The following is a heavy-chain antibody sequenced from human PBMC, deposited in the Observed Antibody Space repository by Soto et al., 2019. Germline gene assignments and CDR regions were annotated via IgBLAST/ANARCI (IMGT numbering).Heavy chain of an antibody. J-gene: IGHJ4*02. D-gene: IGHD3-9*01. CDR3: AKVLTGYYYYFEY. CDR1: GFTFSSYA. Sequence: GGSLRLSCAASGFTFSSYAMIWVRQAPGKGLEWVSGVGGSGEYTYYADSVKGRFTISRDNSKNTVYLQISSLRAEDTAVYYCAKVLTGYYYYFEYWGQGTLVTVSS. V-gene: IGHV3-23*01. CDR2: VGGSGEYT.